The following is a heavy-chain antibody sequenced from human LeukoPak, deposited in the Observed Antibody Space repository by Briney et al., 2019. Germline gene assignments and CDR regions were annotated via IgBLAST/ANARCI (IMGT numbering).Heavy chain of an antibody. D-gene: IGHD6-19*01. CDR1: GYTFTGYY. CDR3: ARALAVADFPYYYYYGMDV. J-gene: IGHJ6*02. CDR2: INPNSGGT. Sequence: GASVKVSCKASGYTFTGYYMHWVRQAPGQGLEWMGWINPNSGGTNYAQKFQGWVTMTRDTSISTAYMELSRLRSDDTAVYYCARALAVADFPYYYYYGMDVWGQGTTVTVSS. V-gene: IGHV1-2*04.